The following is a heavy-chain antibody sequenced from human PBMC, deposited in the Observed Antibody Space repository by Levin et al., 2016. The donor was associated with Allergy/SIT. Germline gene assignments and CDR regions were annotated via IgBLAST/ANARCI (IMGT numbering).Heavy chain of an antibody. CDR1: GGSISSSSYY. Sequence: SETLSLTCTVSGGSISSSSYYWGWIRQPPGKGLEWIGSIYYSGSTYYNPSLKSRVTISVDTSKNQFSLKLSSVTAADTAVYYCARSIAARPTWFDPWGQGTLVTVSS. J-gene: IGHJ5*02. CDR2: IYYSGST. D-gene: IGHD6-6*01. CDR3: ARSIAARPTWFDP. V-gene: IGHV4-39*01.